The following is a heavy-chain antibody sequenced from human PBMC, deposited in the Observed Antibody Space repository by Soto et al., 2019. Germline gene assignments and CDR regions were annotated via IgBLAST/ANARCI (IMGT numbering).Heavy chain of an antibody. Sequence: QVQLVQSGAEVKKPGASVKVPCKASGYTFTGYYLHWIRQAPGQGLEWMGWMRPDSGGANYAQKFQGRVSMTRDTSISTFYMELSRLSSDDTAVYYCARDPHEGVYDYWGQGTLVTVSS. CDR3: ARDPHEGVYDY. CDR2: MRPDSGGA. V-gene: IGHV1-2*02. CDR1: GYTFTGYY. J-gene: IGHJ4*02. D-gene: IGHD3-16*01.